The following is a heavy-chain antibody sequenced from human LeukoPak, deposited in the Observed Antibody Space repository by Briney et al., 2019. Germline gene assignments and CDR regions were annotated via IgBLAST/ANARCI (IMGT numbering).Heavy chain of an antibody. CDR2: IYYSGST. Sequence: SETLSLTCTVSGGSISSSSYYWGWIRQPPGKGLEWIGSIYYSGSTYYNPSLKSRVTISVDTSKNQFSLKLSSVTAADTAVYYCARVFTIFGVVIDAFDIWGQGTMVTVSS. V-gene: IGHV4-39*07. CDR3: ARVFTIFGVVIDAFDI. D-gene: IGHD3-3*01. CDR1: GGSISSSSYY. J-gene: IGHJ3*02.